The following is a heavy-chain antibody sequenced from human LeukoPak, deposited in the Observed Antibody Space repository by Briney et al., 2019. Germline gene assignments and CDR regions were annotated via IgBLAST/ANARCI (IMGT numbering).Heavy chain of an antibody. Sequence: SETLSLTCNVSGGSISSSSYYWGWIRQPPGKGLEWIGSIYFSGRTYYNMSLKSRVTISIDTSKNQFSLKLSSVTAADTAVYYCARGFSGYYYGSGRSKFDYWGQGTLVTVSS. CDR3: ARGFSGYYYGSGRSKFDY. D-gene: IGHD3-10*01. CDR1: GGSISSSSYY. CDR2: IYFSGRT. J-gene: IGHJ4*02. V-gene: IGHV4-39*07.